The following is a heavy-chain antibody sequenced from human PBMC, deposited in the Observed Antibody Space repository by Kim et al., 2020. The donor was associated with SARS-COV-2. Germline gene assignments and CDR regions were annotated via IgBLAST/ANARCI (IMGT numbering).Heavy chain of an antibody. D-gene: IGHD3-22*01. J-gene: IGHJ5*01. CDR2: IYYRGTT. CDR3: GRPSYFFDKSESPVAWFDS. CDR1: GGTISSSSRY. Sequence: SETLSLTCIVSGGTISSSSRYWGWIRQSPGKGLEWIGSIYYRGTTYYTPSLQSRVTISVDTSKNQFFLTLTSVTAADTAIYYCGRPSYFFDKSESPVAWFDSGGQGTRVTVS. V-gene: IGHV4-39*01.